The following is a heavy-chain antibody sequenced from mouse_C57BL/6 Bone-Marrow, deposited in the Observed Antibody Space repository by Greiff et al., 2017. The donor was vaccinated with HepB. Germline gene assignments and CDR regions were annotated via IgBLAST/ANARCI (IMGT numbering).Heavy chain of an antibody. CDR2: IYPRSGNT. D-gene: IGHD1-1*01. J-gene: IGHJ3*01. CDR1: GYTFTSYG. CDR3: ANGSSYTAWFAY. V-gene: IGHV1-81*01. Sequence: QVHVKQSGAELARPGASVKLSCKASGYTFTSYGISWVKQRTGQGLEWIGEIYPRSGNTYYNEKFKGKATLTADKSSSTAYMELRSLTSEDSAVYFCANGSSYTAWFAYWGQGTLVTVYA.